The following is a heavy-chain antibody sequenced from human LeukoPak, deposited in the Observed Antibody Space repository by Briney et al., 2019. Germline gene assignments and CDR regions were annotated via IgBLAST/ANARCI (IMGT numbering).Heavy chain of an antibody. D-gene: IGHD2-15*01. CDR1: GGSISSYY. CDR2: IYYSGSS. Sequence: SETLSLTCTVSGGSISSYYWSWIRQPPGKGLEWIGYIYYSGSSNYNPSLKSRVTISADTSKNEFSLKLSSVTAADTAIYYCATRSTGVAATFGSWGQGALVTVSS. V-gene: IGHV4-59*01. J-gene: IGHJ4*02. CDR3: ATRSTGVAATFGS.